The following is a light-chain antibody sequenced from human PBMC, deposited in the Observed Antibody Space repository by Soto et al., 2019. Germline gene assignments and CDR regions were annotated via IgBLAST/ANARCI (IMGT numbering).Light chain of an antibody. CDR1: SSNIGNNY. V-gene: IGLV1-51*01. Sequence: QSVLTQPPSVSAATGQTVTISCSGSSSNIGNNYVSWYQQLPGTAPNLLIYDNNKRPSGIPDRFSGSKSGTSATLGITGLQTGDEADFYCGTWDSSLSVVVFGGGTKVTVL. CDR2: DNN. J-gene: IGLJ2*01. CDR3: GTWDSSLSVVV.